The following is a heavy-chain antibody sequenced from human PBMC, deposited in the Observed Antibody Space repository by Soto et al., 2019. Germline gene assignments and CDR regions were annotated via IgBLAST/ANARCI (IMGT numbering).Heavy chain of an antibody. CDR1: GYSFTSYW. CDR2: IYPGDSDT. D-gene: IGHD6-6*01. CDR3: ARTRSFTLGFYYDGMDV. Sequence: GESLKISCKGSGYSFTSYWISWVRQMPCKDLEWMGIIYPGDSDTRYSPSFQGQITISADKSLRTAYLQWTSLKASDTALYYCARTRSFTLGFYYDGMDVWGKGTTVTVSS. V-gene: IGHV5-51*01. J-gene: IGHJ6*04.